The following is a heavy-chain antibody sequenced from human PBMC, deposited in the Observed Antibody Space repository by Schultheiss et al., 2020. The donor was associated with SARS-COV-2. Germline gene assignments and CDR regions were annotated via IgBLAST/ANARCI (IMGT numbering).Heavy chain of an antibody. Sequence: GSLRLSCAASGFTFSSYWMSWVRQAPGKGLEWIGYIYYSGSTNYNPSLKSRVTISVDTSKNQFSLKLSSVTAADTAVYYCARVHLGANDYWGQGTLVTVAS. J-gene: IGHJ4*02. CDR2: IYYSGST. D-gene: IGHD1-26*01. CDR3: ARVHLGANDY. CDR1: GFTFSSYW. V-gene: IGHV4-59*01.